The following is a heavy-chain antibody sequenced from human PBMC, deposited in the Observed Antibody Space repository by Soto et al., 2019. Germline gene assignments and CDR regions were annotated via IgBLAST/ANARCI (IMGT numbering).Heavy chain of an antibody. CDR2: IIPIFGTA. V-gene: IGHV1-69*01. D-gene: IGHD1-26*01. Sequence: QVQLVQSGAEVKKPGSSVKVSCKASGGTFSSYAISWVRQAPGQGLEWMGGIIPIFGTANYAQKFQGRVTITADESTSTAYMELSSLRSEDTAVYYCASSLKEWELLLYAFDIWGQGTMVTVSS. CDR3: ASSLKEWELLLYAFDI. J-gene: IGHJ3*02. CDR1: GGTFSSYA.